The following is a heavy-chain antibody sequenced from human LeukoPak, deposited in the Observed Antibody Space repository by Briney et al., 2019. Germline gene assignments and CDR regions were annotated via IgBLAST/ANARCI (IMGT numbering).Heavy chain of an antibody. CDR3: ARDATARQYYYDSSGFDAFDI. Sequence: PSETLSLTCTVSGGSISSYYWSWIRQPPGKGLEWIGYIYYSGSTNYNPSLKSRVTISVDTSKNQFSLKLSSVTAADTAVYHCARDATARQYYYDSSGFDAFDIWGQGTMVTVSS. V-gene: IGHV4-59*01. CDR2: IYYSGST. J-gene: IGHJ3*02. D-gene: IGHD3-22*01. CDR1: GGSISSYY.